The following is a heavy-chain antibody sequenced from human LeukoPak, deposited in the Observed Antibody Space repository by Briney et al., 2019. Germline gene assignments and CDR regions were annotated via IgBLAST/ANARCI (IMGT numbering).Heavy chain of an antibody. Sequence: SVKVSCKASGGTFSRYAISWVRQAPGQGLEWMGGSIPISGTTNYAQKFQGRVTITADESTSTAYMELSSLRSEDTAMYYCATYCSSANCYIWGYYFDSWGQGTLVSVSS. CDR1: GGTFSRYA. CDR2: SIPISGTT. D-gene: IGHD2-2*01. CDR3: ATYCSSANCYIWGYYFDS. V-gene: IGHV1-69*13. J-gene: IGHJ4*02.